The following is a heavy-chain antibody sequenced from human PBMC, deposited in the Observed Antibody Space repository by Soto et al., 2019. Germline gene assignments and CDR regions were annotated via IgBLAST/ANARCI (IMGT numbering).Heavy chain of an antibody. Sequence: VESVTISCKASWYRFTNYGIVWVRQMHGKGLECMGIIYPGDSDTRYSPSFQGQVTISADKSISTAYLQWSSLKASDTAIYYCARHQVAAGITYFYGMDVWGQGTTVTGSS. D-gene: IGHD6-13*01. CDR2: IYPGDSDT. CDR3: ARHQVAAGITYFYGMDV. CDR1: WYRFTNYG. V-gene: IGHV5-51*01. J-gene: IGHJ6*01.